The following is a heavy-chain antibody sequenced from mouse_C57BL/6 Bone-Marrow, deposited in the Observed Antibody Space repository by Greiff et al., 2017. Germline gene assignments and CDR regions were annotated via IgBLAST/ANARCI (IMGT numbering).Heavy chain of an antibody. CDR1: GYTFTDYN. CDR3: ARWAGTVYAMDY. J-gene: IGHJ4*01. D-gene: IGHD4-1*01. CDR2: INPNNGGT. Sequence: EVQLQQSGPELVKPGASVKMSCKASGYTFTDYNMHWVKQSHGKSLEWIGYINPNNGGTSYNQKFKGKDTLTVNKSSSTAYMELRSLTSEDSAVYYCARWAGTVYAMDYWGQGTSVTVSS. V-gene: IGHV1-22*01.